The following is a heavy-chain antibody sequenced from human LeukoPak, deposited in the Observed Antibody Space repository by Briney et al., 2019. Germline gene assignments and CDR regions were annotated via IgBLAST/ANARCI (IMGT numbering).Heavy chain of an antibody. Sequence: GGSLRLSCAASGFTFSRYDMSWVRQAPGKGLEWVAVISYDGSNKYYADSVKGRFTISRDNSKNTLYLQMNSLRAEDTAVYYCARGSIAAADLDYWGQGTLVTVSS. CDR3: ARGSIAAADLDY. J-gene: IGHJ4*02. D-gene: IGHD6-13*01. V-gene: IGHV3-30-3*01. CDR2: ISYDGSNK. CDR1: GFTFSRYD.